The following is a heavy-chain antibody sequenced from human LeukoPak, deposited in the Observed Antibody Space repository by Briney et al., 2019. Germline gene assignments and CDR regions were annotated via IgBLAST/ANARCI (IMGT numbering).Heavy chain of an antibody. CDR2: FYYNGVT. V-gene: IGHV4-39*01. CDR1: GGSISSSDYL. Sequence: PSETLSLTCTVSGGSISSSDYLWAWVRQPPGKGLEWIGDFYYNGVTSYDPSLKSRVTISVDTSKNQFSLNLTSVTAADTAVYHCVRRNHVSGRIDPWGQGTLVTVSS. J-gene: IGHJ5*02. D-gene: IGHD3-16*01. CDR3: VRRNHVSGRIDP.